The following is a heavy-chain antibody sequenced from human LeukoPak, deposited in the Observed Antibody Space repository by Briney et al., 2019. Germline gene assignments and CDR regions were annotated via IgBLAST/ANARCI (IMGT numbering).Heavy chain of an antibody. J-gene: IGHJ4*02. Sequence: SQTLSLTCAISGDSVSSNSAAWNWIRQTPSRGLEWLGRTYYRSKWYNDYAVSVKSRITINPDTSKNQFSLQLNSVTPEDTAVYYCARDRIKGIAVAGTSGFDYWGQGTLVTVSS. CDR1: GDSVSSNSAA. CDR2: TYYRSKWYN. V-gene: IGHV6-1*01. CDR3: ARDRIKGIAVAGTSGFDY. D-gene: IGHD6-19*01.